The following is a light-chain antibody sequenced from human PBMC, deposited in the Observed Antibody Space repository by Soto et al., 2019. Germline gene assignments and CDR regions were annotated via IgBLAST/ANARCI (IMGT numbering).Light chain of an antibody. CDR1: SSDVGVSKY. J-gene: IGLJ3*02. V-gene: IGLV2-14*01. Sequence: QSVLTQPASVSGSPGQSITISCTGTSSDVGVSKYVSWYQQHPGKAPKLMIYEVSNRPSGVSDRFSGSKSGNTASLTISGLQAEDETDYYCSSYTSSSTLVFGGGTKVTVL. CDR3: SSYTSSSTLV. CDR2: EVS.